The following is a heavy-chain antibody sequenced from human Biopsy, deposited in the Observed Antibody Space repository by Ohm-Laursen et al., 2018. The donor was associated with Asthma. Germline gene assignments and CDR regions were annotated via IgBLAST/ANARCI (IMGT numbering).Heavy chain of an antibody. CDR1: PGSFSGFF. D-gene: IGHD4-17*01. CDR2: TNERGVT. CDR3: ARTTYGDDGFDP. J-gene: IGHJ5*02. V-gene: IGHV4-34*01. Sequence: GTLSLTCAVYPGSFSGFFWTWIRQSPGKGLEWIGETNERGVTNNNPSLKSRVIISIDTYWNRVSLKLTSVTAADTAVYYCARTTYGDDGFDPWGQGTLVTVSS.